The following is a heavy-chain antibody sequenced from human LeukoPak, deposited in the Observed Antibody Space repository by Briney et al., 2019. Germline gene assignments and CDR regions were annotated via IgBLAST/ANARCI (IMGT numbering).Heavy chain of an antibody. J-gene: IGHJ2*01. CDR1: GYTFTSHY. CDR2: INPSGGST. D-gene: IGHD3-22*01. V-gene: IGHV1-46*01. Sequence: ASVKVSCKASGYTFTSHYMHWVRQAPGQGLEWMGIINPSGGSTSYAQKFQGRVTMTRDTPISTAYMGLSRLRSDDTAVYYCARKLDYYDSSAYDLWGRGTLVTVPS. CDR3: ARKLDYYDSSAYDL.